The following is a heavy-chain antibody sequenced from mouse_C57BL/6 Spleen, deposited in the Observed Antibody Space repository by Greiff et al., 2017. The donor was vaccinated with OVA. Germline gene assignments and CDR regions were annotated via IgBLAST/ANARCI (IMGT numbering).Heavy chain of an antibody. CDR3: AREGFTTVVAKAY. CDR2: IHPNSGST. J-gene: IGHJ3*01. Sequence: VQLQQPGAELVKPGASVKLSCKASGYTFTSYWMHWVKQRPGQGLEWIGMIHPNSGSTNYNEKFKSKATLTVDKSSSTAYMQLSSLTSEDSAVYYCAREGFTTVVAKAYWGQGTLVTVSA. CDR1: GYTFTSYW. D-gene: IGHD1-1*01. V-gene: IGHV1-64*01.